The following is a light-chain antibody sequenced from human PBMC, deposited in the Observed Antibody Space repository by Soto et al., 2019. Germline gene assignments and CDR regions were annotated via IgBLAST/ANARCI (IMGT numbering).Light chain of an antibody. CDR1: QDISNY. CDR2: DAS. V-gene: IGKV1-33*01. Sequence: DIQMTQSPSSLSVSVGDRVTITCQASQDISNYLNWYQQKPGKAPKLLIYDASNLETGVPSRFSGSGSGTDFTFTISSLQPEDIATYYCQQYDNLPLLTFGGGTKVEIK. J-gene: IGKJ4*01. CDR3: QQYDNLPLLT.